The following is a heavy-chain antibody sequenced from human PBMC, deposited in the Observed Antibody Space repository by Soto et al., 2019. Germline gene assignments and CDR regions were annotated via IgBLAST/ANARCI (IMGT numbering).Heavy chain of an antibody. Sequence: EVQLLESGGGLVQPGGSLRLSCEASGFNFSTYGMSWVRQAPGKGLEWVSGISGSGSSTYYAESVQGRFTISRDNSKSTVYLQMNSLRGEDTATYKCARRGIPSRYYYDMDVWGQGTTVTVSS. CDR2: ISGSGSST. D-gene: IGHD3-10*01. CDR1: GFNFSTYG. V-gene: IGHV3-23*01. CDR3: ARRGIPSRYYYDMDV. J-gene: IGHJ6*02.